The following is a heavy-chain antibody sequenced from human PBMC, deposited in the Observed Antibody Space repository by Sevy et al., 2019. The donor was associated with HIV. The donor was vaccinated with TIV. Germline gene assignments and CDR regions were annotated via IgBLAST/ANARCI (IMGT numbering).Heavy chain of an antibody. Sequence: GGSLGLSCAASGFTFSGYWMSWVRQAPGKGLQWVANIKQDGSKNEFVDSVKGRFTISRDNPKNSLYLQMNSLRAEDTAVYYCAREGAAGFDYWGQGTLVTVSS. CDR3: AREGAAGFDY. J-gene: IGHJ4*02. CDR1: GFTFSGYW. V-gene: IGHV3-7*01. CDR2: IKQDGSKN. D-gene: IGHD6-13*01.